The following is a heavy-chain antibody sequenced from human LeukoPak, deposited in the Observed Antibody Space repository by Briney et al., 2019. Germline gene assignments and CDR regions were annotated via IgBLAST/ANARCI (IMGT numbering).Heavy chain of an antibody. CDR2: IYNSGST. CDR3: ATSSHDLLDTDY. V-gene: IGHV4-59*01. J-gene: IGHJ4*02. D-gene: IGHD3-22*01. Sequence: PSETLSLTCTVSGDSISSYYWSWIRQPPGKGLEWIGYIYNSGSTNYNPSLRSRVTISVDTSKKQFSLKLSSVTAADTAVYYCATSSHDLLDTDYWGQGTLVTVSS. CDR1: GDSISSYY.